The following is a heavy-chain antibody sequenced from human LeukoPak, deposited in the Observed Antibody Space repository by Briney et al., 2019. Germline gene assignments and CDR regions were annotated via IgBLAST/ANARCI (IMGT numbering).Heavy chain of an antibody. Sequence: GGSLRLSCAASGFTFINAWMAWVRQAPGKGLEWVGRIKAKAHGCTIEYAEPVKGRFTISRDDSKNTLYLQMNSLKTEDTAVYYCTTDGVGVEGATYDNWGQGTLVSVSS. J-gene: IGHJ4*02. CDR1: GFTFINAW. CDR2: IKAKAHGCTI. CDR3: TTDGVGVEGATYDN. D-gene: IGHD1-26*01. V-gene: IGHV3-15*01.